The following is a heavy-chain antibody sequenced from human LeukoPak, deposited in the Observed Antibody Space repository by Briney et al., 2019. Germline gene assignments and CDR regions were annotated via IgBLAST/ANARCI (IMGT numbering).Heavy chain of an antibody. D-gene: IGHD2-15*01. CDR3: AKTKLGFCSGGSCYSRHYRLDY. Sequence: GGSLRLSCATSGFTFSSYAISWVRQAPGKGLEWVSAISGSGGSTYYADSVKGRFTISRDNSKNTLYLQMNSLRAEDTAVYYWAKTKLGFCSGGSCYSRHYRLDYWGQGTLVTVSS. CDR2: ISGSGGST. V-gene: IGHV3-23*01. CDR1: GFTFSSYA. J-gene: IGHJ4*02.